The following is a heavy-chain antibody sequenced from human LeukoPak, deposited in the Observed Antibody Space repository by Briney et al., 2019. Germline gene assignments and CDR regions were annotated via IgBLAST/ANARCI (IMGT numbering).Heavy chain of an antibody. Sequence: SETLSLTCTVSNGTISTYYWSWIRQPPGKGLEWIGYIYYSGGTNYNPSLKSRVTISVDTSKNQFSLRLNSVTATDTAVYHCARATTGLSYFDYWGQGTPVTVSS. J-gene: IGHJ4*02. V-gene: IGHV4-59*01. CDR3: ARATTGLSYFDY. CDR2: IYYSGGT. D-gene: IGHD4-17*01. CDR1: NGTISTYY.